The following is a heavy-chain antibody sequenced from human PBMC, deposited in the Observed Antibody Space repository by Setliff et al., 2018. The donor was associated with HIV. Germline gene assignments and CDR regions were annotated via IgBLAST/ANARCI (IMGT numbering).Heavy chain of an antibody. Sequence: SETLSLTCAVYGGSFSDYYWTWIRQSPGKGLEWIGGINHRGSTNYNPSLKSRVTVSVDTSKNQFSLRLSSVTAADTAVYYCVRVSCSSWYSIPRNYYYSMDVWGEGTTVTVSS. D-gene: IGHD6-13*01. J-gene: IGHJ6*03. CDR1: GGSFSDYY. CDR3: VRVSCSSWYSIPRNYYYSMDV. CDR2: INHRGST. V-gene: IGHV4-34*01.